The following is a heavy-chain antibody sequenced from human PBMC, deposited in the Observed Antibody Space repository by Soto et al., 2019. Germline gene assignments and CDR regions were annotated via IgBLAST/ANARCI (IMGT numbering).Heavy chain of an antibody. D-gene: IGHD2-2*01. CDR1: GFSFSADGVG. J-gene: IGHJ3*01. Sequence: QITLKESGPTLVKPTQTLTLTCIFSGFSFSADGVGVGWIRQPPGKALEWLALIYWDDDTRYSPSLKSRLTTTKDTSKNQVVLTTTNMDPVDTATYYCAHAYGGTSWPHDAFEVWGQATVVTVSS. CDR3: AHAYGGTSWPHDAFEV. CDR2: IYWDDDT. V-gene: IGHV2-5*02.